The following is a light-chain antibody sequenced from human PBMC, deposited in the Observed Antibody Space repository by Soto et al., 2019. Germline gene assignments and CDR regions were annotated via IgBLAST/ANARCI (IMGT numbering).Light chain of an antibody. CDR2: GAS. Sequence: EIVMTQSPATLSVSPGERATLSCRASQSVSSNLAWYQQKPGQAPRLLIYGASTRATGIPARFSGSGSGTEFTLTISRLQSEDFAVYYCQQYNNWPQTFGQGPKVEIQ. J-gene: IGKJ1*01. CDR1: QSVSSN. V-gene: IGKV3-15*01. CDR3: QQYNNWPQT.